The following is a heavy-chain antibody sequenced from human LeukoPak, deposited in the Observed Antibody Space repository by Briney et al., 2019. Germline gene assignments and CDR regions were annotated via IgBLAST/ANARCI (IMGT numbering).Heavy chain of an antibody. J-gene: IGHJ4*02. CDR2: LYSGGTT. D-gene: IGHD6-19*01. CDR3: ARDPPGIRVPGV. CDR1: GITVSSNY. Sequence: GGSLRLSCAASGITVSSNYMSWVRQAPGGWLEWVSVLYSGGTTYYTDSGKVRFTISRDNSKNTLYLQMDSLRVEDTAVYYCARDPPGIRVPGVWGQGTLVTVYS. V-gene: IGHV3-53*01.